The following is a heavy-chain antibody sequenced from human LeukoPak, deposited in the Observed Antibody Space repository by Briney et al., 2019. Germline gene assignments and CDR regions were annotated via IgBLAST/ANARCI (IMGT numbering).Heavy chain of an antibody. CDR2: IYPGDSDT. CDR1: GYNFTPYW. V-gene: IGHV5-51*01. CDR3: ARSSSWEYYFDY. J-gene: IGHJ4*02. Sequence: GESLKISCKGSGYNFTPYWIVWVRQMPGKGLEWMGIIYPGDSDTRYSPSFQGQVTISADKSISTAYLQWSSLKASDTAMYYCARSSSWEYYFDYWGQGTLVTVSS. D-gene: IGHD6-13*01.